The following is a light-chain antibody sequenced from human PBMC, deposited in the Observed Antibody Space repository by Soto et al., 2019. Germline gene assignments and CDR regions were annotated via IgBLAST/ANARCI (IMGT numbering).Light chain of an antibody. CDR2: DAS. CDR1: QDIRKY. CDR3: QQYDYLPRT. J-gene: IGKJ4*01. V-gene: IGKV1-33*01. Sequence: DIPMTQSPSSLSASVGDRVTITCQASQDIRKYLNWYQQKAGQAPKLLISDASDLETGVPSRFSGSGSGTDFTFTISSLQPEDIATYYCQQYDYLPRTFGGGTKVEIK.